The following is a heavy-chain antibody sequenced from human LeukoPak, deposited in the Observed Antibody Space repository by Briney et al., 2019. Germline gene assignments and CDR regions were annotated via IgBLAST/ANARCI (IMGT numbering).Heavy chain of an antibody. Sequence: GGSLRVSCAASGSTFSSHGMHWVRQAPGKGLEWGAFIRYDGSKKFYADSVKGRFTISRDNSKNSLDMQMNSLRTDDTAVYYCAKVDDYYGSGSYLVDSWGQGTLVTVSS. V-gene: IGHV3-30*02. CDR1: GSTFSSHG. J-gene: IGHJ4*02. CDR2: IRYDGSKK. D-gene: IGHD3-10*01. CDR3: AKVDDYYGSGSYLVDS.